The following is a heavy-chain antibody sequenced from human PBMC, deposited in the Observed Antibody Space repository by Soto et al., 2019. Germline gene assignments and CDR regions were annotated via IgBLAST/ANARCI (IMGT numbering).Heavy chain of an antibody. Sequence: GGSLRLCCAAPGFTFSSYAMSWVRQAPGKGLEWVSAISGSGGSTYYADSVKGRFTISRDNSKNTLYLQMNSLRAEDTAVYYCAKAGYSSSWYRGYYYYGMDVWGQGTTVTVSS. CDR3: AKAGYSSSWYRGYYYYGMDV. CDR2: ISGSGGST. D-gene: IGHD6-13*01. CDR1: GFTFSSYA. J-gene: IGHJ6*02. V-gene: IGHV3-23*01.